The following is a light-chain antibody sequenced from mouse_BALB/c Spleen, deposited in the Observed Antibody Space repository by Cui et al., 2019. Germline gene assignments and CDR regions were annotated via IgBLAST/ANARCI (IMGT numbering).Light chain of an antibody. CDR2: YTS. J-gene: IGKJ1*01. V-gene: IGKV10-96*01. CDR3: KQGNTLTPGT. CDR1: QDISNY. Sequence: DIQMPQTTSSLSASLGARVTISCRASQDISNYLNWYQQKPDGTVKLLSYYTSRLHSGVPARFSGSGSGTEYYLTSSNLEQEDMATYFCKQGNTLTPGTVGGGTKLEIK.